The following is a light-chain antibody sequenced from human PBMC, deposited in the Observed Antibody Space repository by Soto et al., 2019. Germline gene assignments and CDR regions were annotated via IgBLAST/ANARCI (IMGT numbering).Light chain of an antibody. Sequence: DVVMPQSPLSLPVTLGQPASISCRSSQGLIHSDGNTYLHCFQQRPGQAPRRLINNVSNRDSGVPDRFSGSGSVTDFTLKISRVEAEDVERFYCMDGTLLRVSFGQGTEVEIK. CDR3: MDGTLLRVS. CDR1: QGLIHSDGNTY. J-gene: IGKJ1*01. CDR2: NVS. V-gene: IGKV2-30*02.